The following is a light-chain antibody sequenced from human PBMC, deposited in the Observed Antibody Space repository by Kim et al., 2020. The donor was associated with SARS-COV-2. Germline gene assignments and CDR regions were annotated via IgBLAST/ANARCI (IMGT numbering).Light chain of an antibody. V-gene: IGLV2-14*01. CDR2: DVN. CDR1: SRDVGGYNY. J-gene: IGLJ1*01. Sequence: QSALTQPASVSGSPGQSITISCTGTSRDVGGYNYVSWYQQYPGKAPKLIIFDVNERPSGVSSRFSGSKSGNTASLTISGLRAEDEADYHCSSYTSSISYVFGTGTKVTVL. CDR3: SSYTSSISYV.